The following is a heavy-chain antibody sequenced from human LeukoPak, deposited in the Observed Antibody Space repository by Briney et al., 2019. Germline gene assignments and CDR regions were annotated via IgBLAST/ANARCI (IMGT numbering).Heavy chain of an antibody. CDR3: ARVGDSHFDY. V-gene: IGHV3-74*01. CDR1: GFTFSSYW. J-gene: IGHJ4*02. D-gene: IGHD3-16*01. CDR2: IKSDGSTT. Sequence: GGSLRLSCAASGFTFSSYWVHWVRQAPGKGLVWVSRIKSDGSTTTYADSVKGRFTISRDNAKNTLYLQMNSLRAEDTAVYYCARVGDSHFDYWGQGTLVTVSS.